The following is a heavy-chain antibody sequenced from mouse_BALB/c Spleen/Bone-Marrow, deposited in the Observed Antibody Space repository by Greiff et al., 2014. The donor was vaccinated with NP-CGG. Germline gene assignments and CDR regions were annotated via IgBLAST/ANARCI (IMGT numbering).Heavy chain of an antibody. CDR3: ARDRGVQGYAMDY. J-gene: IGHJ4*01. D-gene: IGHD2-14*01. CDR1: GFTFSDYY. Sequence: EVKLQESGGGLVKPGGSLKLSCAASGFTFSDYYMYWVRQTPEKRLEWVATISDGGSYTYYPDRVKGRFTISRDIAKNNLYLQMSSLKSEDTAMYYCARDRGVQGYAMDYWGQGTSVTVSS. V-gene: IGHV5-4*02. CDR2: ISDGGSYT.